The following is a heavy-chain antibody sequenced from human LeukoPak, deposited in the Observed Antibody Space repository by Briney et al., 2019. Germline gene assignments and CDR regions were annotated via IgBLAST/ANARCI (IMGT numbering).Heavy chain of an antibody. CDR1: GYTFTNYA. J-gene: IGHJ5*02. D-gene: IGHD3-10*01. CDR3: ARGLYYFGSGKSDWFDP. Sequence: SVKVSRKASGYTFTNYAISWVRQAPGQGLEWMGWISGYNGDTNYAQKLQGRLTMTTDTSTTTAYMELSSLRSDDTAVYYCARGLYYFGSGKSDWFDPWGQGTLVTVSS. CDR2: ISGYNGDT. V-gene: IGHV1-18*01.